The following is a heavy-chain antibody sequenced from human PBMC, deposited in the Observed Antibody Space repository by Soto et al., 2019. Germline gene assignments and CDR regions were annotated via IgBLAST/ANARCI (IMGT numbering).Heavy chain of an antibody. CDR1: GFSLSTSGMC. Sequence: ESGPTLVNPTQTLTLTCTFSGFSLSTSGMCVSWIRQPPGKALEWLALIDWDDDKYYSTSLKTRLTISKDTSKNQVVLTMTNMDPVDTATYYCARIKAVAGHYYYYGMDVWGQGTTVTVSS. CDR3: ARIKAVAGHYYYYGMDV. J-gene: IGHJ6*02. V-gene: IGHV2-70*01. D-gene: IGHD6-19*01. CDR2: IDWDDDK.